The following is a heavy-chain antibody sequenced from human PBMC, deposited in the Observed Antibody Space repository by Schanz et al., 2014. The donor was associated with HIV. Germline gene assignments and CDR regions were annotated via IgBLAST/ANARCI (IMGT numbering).Heavy chain of an antibody. D-gene: IGHD3-10*01. CDR3: AKCPTMVRGTGMDV. CDR1: GFTFSSYA. CDR2: ISYDGSNK. V-gene: IGHV3-30-3*02. J-gene: IGHJ6*02. Sequence: QVQLVESGGGVVQPGRSLRLSCAASGFTFSSYAMHWVRQAPGKGLEWVAVISYDGSNKYYADSVKGRFTISRDNSKNTLYLQMNSLRAEDTAVYYCAKCPTMVRGTGMDVWGQGTTVTVSS.